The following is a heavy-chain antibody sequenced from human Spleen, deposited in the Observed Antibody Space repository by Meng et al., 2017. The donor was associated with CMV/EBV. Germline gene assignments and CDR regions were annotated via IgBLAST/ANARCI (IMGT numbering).Heavy chain of an antibody. CDR3: ARRDCSTPSCYLY. D-gene: IGHD2-2*01. V-gene: IGHV1-2*02. J-gene: IGHJ4*02. Sequence: ASVKVSCKASGYTFNDYYIHWVRQAPGQGLEWMAWINPNSGDTKYTQKFEGRVTLTRDTSITTAYLEFRSLRSDDTAVYYCARRDCSTPSCYLYWGQGTLVTVSS. CDR1: GYTFNDYY. CDR2: INPNSGDT.